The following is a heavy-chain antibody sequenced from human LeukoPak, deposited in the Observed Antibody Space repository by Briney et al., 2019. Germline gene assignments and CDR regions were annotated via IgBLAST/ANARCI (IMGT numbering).Heavy chain of an antibody. CDR1: GVSISDGRYY. CDR3: ATPYCSGISCLDVFNM. D-gene: IGHD2-15*01. CDR2: KYYSGSA. Sequence: SSETLSLTCSVSGVSISDGRYYWTWLGQHPGKGLQWIGYKYYSGSAKYNPSLKSRLTISVDPSKNQFSLQLRSVTAADTAMYYCATPYCSGISCLDVFNMWGQGTMVTVSS. J-gene: IGHJ3*02. V-gene: IGHV4-31*03.